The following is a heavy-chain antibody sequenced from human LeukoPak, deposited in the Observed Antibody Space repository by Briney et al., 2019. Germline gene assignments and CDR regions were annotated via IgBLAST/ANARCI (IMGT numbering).Heavy chain of an antibody. Sequence: GASVKVSCKASGGTFSSYAISWVRQAPGQGLEWMGGIIPIFGTANYAQKFQGRVTITTDESTSTAYMELSSLRSEDTAVYYCARDDGSLYYDILTGYPHYYYYMDVWGKGTTVTVSS. D-gene: IGHD3-9*01. CDR2: IIPIFGTA. CDR3: ARDDGSLYYDILTGYPHYYYYMDV. V-gene: IGHV1-69*05. CDR1: GGTFSSYA. J-gene: IGHJ6*03.